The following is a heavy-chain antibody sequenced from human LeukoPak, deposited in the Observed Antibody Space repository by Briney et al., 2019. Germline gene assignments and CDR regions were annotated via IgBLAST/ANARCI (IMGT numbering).Heavy chain of an antibody. CDR1: GFTLSNYD. CDR3: AKGGVLAFMWD. CDR2: IAAGGAT. D-gene: IGHD3-10*01. Sequence: GGSLRLSCAASGFTLSNYDMHWVRQVPGKGLECVSSIAAGGATFYRDPVKGRFIISRDRVKNSLYLQMNNLRAGDTAIYYCAKGGVLAFMWDWGQGTLVTVS. V-gene: IGHV3-13*01. J-gene: IGHJ4*01.